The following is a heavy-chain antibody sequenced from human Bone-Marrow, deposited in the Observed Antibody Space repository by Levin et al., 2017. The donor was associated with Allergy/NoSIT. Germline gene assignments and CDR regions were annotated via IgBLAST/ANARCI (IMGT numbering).Heavy chain of an antibody. CDR1: GFTFDDYA. CDR2: ISWNSGSI. CDR3: AKELSSGWAIDY. Sequence: LSLTCAASGFTFDDYAMHWVRQAPGKGLEWVSGISWNSGSIGYADSVKGRFTISRDNAKNSLYLQMNSLRAEDTALYYCAKELSSGWAIDYWGQGTLVTVSS. J-gene: IGHJ4*02. V-gene: IGHV3-9*01. D-gene: IGHD6-19*01.